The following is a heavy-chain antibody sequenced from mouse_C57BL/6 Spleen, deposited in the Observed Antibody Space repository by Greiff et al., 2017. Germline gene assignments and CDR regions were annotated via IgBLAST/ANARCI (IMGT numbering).Heavy chain of an antibody. D-gene: IGHD1-1*01. CDR3: AREEGIYYYGSSYGYFDV. Sequence: EVKVVESGGGLVKPGGSLKLSCAASGFTFSSYAMSWVRQTPEKRLEWVATISDGGSYTYYPDNVKGRFTISRDNAKNNLYLQMSHLKSEDTAMYYCAREEGIYYYGSSYGYFDVWGTGTTVTVSS. J-gene: IGHJ1*03. V-gene: IGHV5-4*01. CDR1: GFTFSSYA. CDR2: ISDGGSYT.